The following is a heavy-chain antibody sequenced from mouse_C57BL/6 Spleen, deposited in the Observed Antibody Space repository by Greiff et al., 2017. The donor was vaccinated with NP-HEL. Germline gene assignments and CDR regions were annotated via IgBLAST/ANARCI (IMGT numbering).Heavy chain of an antibody. D-gene: IGHD2-1*01. CDR3: ARSGNYAAWFAY. V-gene: IGHV1-52*01. CDR1: GYTFTSYW. J-gene: IGHJ3*01. Sequence: QVQLQQSGAELVRPGSSVKLSCKASGYTFTSYWMHWVKQRPIQGLEWIGNIDPSDSETHYNQKFKDKATLTVDKSSSTAYMQLSSLTSEDSAVYYCARSGNYAAWFAYWGQGTLVTVSA. CDR2: IDPSDSET.